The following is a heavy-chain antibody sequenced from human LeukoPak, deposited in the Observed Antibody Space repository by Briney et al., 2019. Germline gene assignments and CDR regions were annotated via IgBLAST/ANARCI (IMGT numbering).Heavy chain of an antibody. Sequence: SETLSLTCTVSGGSISGYYWSWIRQPPGKGLEWIGYIYYTGSTNYNPSLKSRVTISVDTSKNQFSLKLSSVTPEDTAVYYCARENTLVRGVINPLDYWGQGTLVTVSP. CDR3: ARENTLVRGVINPLDY. CDR1: GGSISGYY. CDR2: IYYTGST. J-gene: IGHJ4*02. D-gene: IGHD3-10*01. V-gene: IGHV4-59*12.